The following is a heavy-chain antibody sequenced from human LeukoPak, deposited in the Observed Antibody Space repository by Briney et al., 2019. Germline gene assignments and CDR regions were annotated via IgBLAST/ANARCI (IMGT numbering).Heavy chain of an antibody. D-gene: IGHD3-22*01. J-gene: IGHJ4*02. CDR3: AKDPTMIVARGDY. Sequence: GGSLRLSCAASGFTFSSYGMHWVRQAPGKGLEWVAFIRYDGSNKYYADSVKGRFTISRDNSKNTLYLQMNSLRAEDTAVYYCAKDPTMIVARGDYWGQGTLVTVSS. CDR1: GFTFSSYG. V-gene: IGHV3-30*02. CDR2: IRYDGSNK.